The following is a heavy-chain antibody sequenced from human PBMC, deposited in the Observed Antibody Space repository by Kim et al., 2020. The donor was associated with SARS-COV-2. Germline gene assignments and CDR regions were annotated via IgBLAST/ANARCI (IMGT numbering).Heavy chain of an antibody. Sequence: NYNPSLKRRVTISVDTSKNQFSLKLSSVTAADTAVYYCARGRGVTTVFFDYWGQGTLVTVSS. D-gene: IGHD4-17*01. J-gene: IGHJ4*02. V-gene: IGHV4-34*01. CDR3: ARGRGVTTVFFDY.